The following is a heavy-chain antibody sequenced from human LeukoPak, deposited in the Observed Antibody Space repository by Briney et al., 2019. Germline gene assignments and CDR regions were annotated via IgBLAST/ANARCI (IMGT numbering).Heavy chain of an antibody. D-gene: IGHD1-26*01. J-gene: IGHJ4*02. Sequence: GGSLRLSCAVSGFPFSTYWMHWVRQTPGKGLVWVSRISNDGSSTSYADSVKGRFTVSRDNAKNTLYLQMNNLRAEDTAVYYCARVGAATTRDYWGQGTLVTVSS. CDR3: ARVGAATTRDY. V-gene: IGHV3-74*01. CDR1: GFPFSTYW. CDR2: ISNDGSST.